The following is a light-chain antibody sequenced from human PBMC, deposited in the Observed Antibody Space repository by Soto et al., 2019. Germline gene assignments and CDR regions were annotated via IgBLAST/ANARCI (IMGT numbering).Light chain of an antibody. Sequence: DIQMTQSPSTLSASVGDRVTITCRASQSISVWLAWYQQKAGKAPNLLIYKASRLESGVPSRFSGSGSETEFTLTISGLQPGDSATYFCQQYKIRSTFGQGTKVDIK. V-gene: IGKV1-5*03. CDR1: QSISVW. J-gene: IGKJ1*01. CDR2: KAS. CDR3: QQYKIRST.